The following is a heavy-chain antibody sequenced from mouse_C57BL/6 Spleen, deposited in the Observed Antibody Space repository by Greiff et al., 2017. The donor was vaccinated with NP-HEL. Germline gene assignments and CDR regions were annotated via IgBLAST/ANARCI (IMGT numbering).Heavy chain of an antibody. Sequence: EVKLMESGPGLAKPSQTLSLTCSVTGYSITSDYWNWIRKFPGNKLEYMGYISYSGSTYYNPSLKSRISITRDTSKNQYYLQLNSVTTEDTATYYCARSPYYYGSRTPNWYFDVWGTGTTVTVSS. J-gene: IGHJ1*03. CDR2: ISYSGST. CDR3: ARSPYYYGSRTPNWYFDV. V-gene: IGHV3-8*01. CDR1: GYSITSDY. D-gene: IGHD1-1*01.